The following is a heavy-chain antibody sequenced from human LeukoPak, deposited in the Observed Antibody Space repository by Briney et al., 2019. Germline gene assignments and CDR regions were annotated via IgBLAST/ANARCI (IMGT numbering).Heavy chain of an antibody. CDR3: ARDYYGSGSFWYFDL. CDR1: GLTFSSYW. J-gene: IGHJ2*01. D-gene: IGHD3-10*01. Sequence: TGGSLRLSCAASGLTFSSYWMSWVRQAPGKGLEWVANIKQDGSEKYYVDSVKGRFTISRDNAKNSLNLQMNSLRAEDTAVYYCARDYYGSGSFWYFDLWGRGTLVTVSS. CDR2: IKQDGSEK. V-gene: IGHV3-7*01.